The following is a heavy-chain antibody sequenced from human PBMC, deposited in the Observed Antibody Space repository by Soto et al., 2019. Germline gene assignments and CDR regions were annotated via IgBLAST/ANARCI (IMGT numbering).Heavy chain of an antibody. D-gene: IGHD6-13*01. CDR1: GGSISSYY. J-gene: IGHJ5*02. CDR2: IYYSGST. Sequence: SETLSLTCTVSGGSISSYYWSWIRQPPGKGLEWIGYIYYSGSTNYNPSLKSRVTISVDTSKNQFSLKLSSVTAADTAVYYCARDSSSWYFNWFDPWGQGTLVRVSS. V-gene: IGHV4-59*01. CDR3: ARDSSSWYFNWFDP.